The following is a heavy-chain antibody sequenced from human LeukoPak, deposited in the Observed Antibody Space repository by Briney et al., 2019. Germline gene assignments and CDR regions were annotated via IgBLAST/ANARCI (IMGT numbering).Heavy chain of an antibody. V-gene: IGHV3-21*01. J-gene: IGHJ4*02. CDR2: VSSSGAYI. D-gene: IGHD3-22*01. Sequence: GGSLRLSCAASGFTFSSYAMNWIRQAPGKGLEWVASVSSSGAYIYYADLMEGRFTISRDNAKNSLILQMNSLRAEDTAVYYCARGVGNYRYYFDSWGQGTLVTVSS. CDR1: GFTFSSYA. CDR3: ARGVGNYRYYFDS.